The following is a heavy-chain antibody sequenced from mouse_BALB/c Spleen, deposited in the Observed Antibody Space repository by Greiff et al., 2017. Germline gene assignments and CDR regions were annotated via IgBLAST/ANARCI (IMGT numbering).Heavy chain of an antibody. V-gene: IGHV1-7*01. J-gene: IGHJ3*01. CDR1: GYTFTSYW. Sequence: VMLVESGAELAKPGASVKMSCKASGYTFTSYWMHWVKQRPGQGLEWIGYINPSTGYTEYNQKFKDKATLTADKSSSTAYMQLSSLTSEDSAVYYCARERSFAYWGQGTLVTVSA. CDR2: INPSTGYT. CDR3: ARERSFAY.